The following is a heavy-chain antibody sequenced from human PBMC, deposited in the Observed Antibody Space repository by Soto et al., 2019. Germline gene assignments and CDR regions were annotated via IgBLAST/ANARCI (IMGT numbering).Heavy chain of an antibody. V-gene: IGHV3-30-3*01. CDR2: ISYDGSNK. D-gene: IGHD3-22*01. J-gene: IGHJ4*02. Sequence: PGGSLRLSCAASGFTFSSYAMHWVRQAPGKGLEWVAVISYDGSNKYYADSVKGRFTISRDNSKNTLYLQMNSLRAEDTAVYYCARDVYDSSGSGTVDYWGQGTLVTVSS. CDR3: ARDVYDSSGSGTVDY. CDR1: GFTFSSYA.